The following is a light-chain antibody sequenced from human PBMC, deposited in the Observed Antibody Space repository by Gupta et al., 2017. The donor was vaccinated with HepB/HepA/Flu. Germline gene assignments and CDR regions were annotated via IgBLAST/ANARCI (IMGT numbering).Light chain of an antibody. Sequence: DAVLPQSPLSLPVTLGQSASISCRSSQNLLFSDGNTFLHWYQQRPGQSPRRLIYRVPNRASGVPDRFSGSGSGTDFTLKISRVEAEDIGVYYCVQGTHCPLSFGGGTKVEIK. CDR3: VQGTHCPLS. CDR1: QNLLFSDGNTF. CDR2: RVP. J-gene: IGKJ4*01. V-gene: IGKV2-30*01.